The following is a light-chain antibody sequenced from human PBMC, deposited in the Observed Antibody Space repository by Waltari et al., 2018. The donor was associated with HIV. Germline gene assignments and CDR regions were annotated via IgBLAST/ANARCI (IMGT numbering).Light chain of an antibody. V-gene: IGKV4-1*01. CDR3: QQYYSLPPT. CDR1: RNILYNSDNKNY. J-gene: IGKJ4*01. Sequence: MGMTQSPDSLAVSLGERVTINCKSSRNILYNSDNKNYLAWYQQKAGQAPRVLISWASTRPVGVPSSIRTFGVPERFSGSGSGTNFSLTISSLQEDDVAVYYCQQYYSLPPTFGGGTRVERK. CDR2: WAS.